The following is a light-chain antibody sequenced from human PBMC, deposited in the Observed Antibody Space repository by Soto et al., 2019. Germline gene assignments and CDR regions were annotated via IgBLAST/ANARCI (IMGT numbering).Light chain of an antibody. CDR2: EVS. CDR3: SSYTGSSNLV. J-gene: IGLJ3*02. CDR1: SSDVGGYNY. V-gene: IGLV2-8*01. Sequence: QSVLTQPPSASGSPGQSVTISCTGTSSDVGGYNYVSWYQQHPGKAPKLMIYEVSKRPSGVPDRFSGSKSGNTASLTVSGLQAEDDADYYCSSYTGSSNLVFGGGTKLTVL.